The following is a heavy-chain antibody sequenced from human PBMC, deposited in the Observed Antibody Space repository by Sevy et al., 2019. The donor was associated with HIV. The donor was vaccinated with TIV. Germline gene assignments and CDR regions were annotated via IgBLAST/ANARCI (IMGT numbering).Heavy chain of an antibody. Sequence: SETLSLTCGVYGGSFSDYSWSWIRQTPGKGLEWIGEINLSGNTNYNPSLKSRVTISIDTSKNQFSLKLSSVTAADTAVYYCARWRGTRITMMVVVVTGYFDYWGQGTLVTVSS. V-gene: IGHV4-34*01. J-gene: IGHJ4*02. CDR3: ARWRGTRITMMVVVVTGYFDY. D-gene: IGHD3-22*01. CDR1: GGSFSDYS. CDR2: INLSGNT.